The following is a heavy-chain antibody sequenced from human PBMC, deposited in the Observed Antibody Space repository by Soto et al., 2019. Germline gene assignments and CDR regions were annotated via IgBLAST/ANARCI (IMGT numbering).Heavy chain of an antibody. CDR1: GYSFTDYH. CDR3: ARGDSTDCSNGVCSFFYNHDMDV. J-gene: IGHJ6*02. D-gene: IGHD2-8*01. Sequence: QVQLVQSGAEVKKPGASVKVSCKASGYSFTDYHIHWVRQAPGQGLEWLGRINPKSGGTSTAQKLQGWVSRTTDASISTASMELTRLTSDDTAIYYCARGDSTDCSNGVCSFFYNHDMDVWGQGTTVTVSS. CDR2: INPKSGGT. V-gene: IGHV1-2*04.